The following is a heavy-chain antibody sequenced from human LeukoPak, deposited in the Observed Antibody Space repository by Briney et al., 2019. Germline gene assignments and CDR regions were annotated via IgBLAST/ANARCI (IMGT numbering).Heavy chain of an antibody. CDR3: TMKLRFLEWLPPGDY. Sequence: GASVKVSCKVSGHTLSELSMDWVRQAPGKGLERVGNFVPEHGETRYAQKFQGRVTMTKDTSTETVYMELSSLKSDDTAIYYCTMKLRFLEWLPPGDYWGQGSLVTVSS. CDR1: GHTLSELS. J-gene: IGHJ4*02. D-gene: IGHD3-3*01. V-gene: IGHV1-24*01. CDR2: FVPEHGET.